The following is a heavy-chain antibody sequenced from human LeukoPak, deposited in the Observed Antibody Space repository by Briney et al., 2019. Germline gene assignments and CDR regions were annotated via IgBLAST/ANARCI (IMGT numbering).Heavy chain of an antibody. J-gene: IGHJ4*02. D-gene: IGHD3-3*02. CDR2: INSDGSST. CDR3: ARDFFHSDISRPFDY. Sequence: GGSLRLSCAASGFTFSSYWMHWVRQAPGKGLVWVSHINSDGSSTNYADSVKGRFTISRDNAKNTLYLQMNSLRAEDTAVNYCARDFFHSDISRPFDYWGQGTLVTVSS. CDR1: GFTFSSYW. V-gene: IGHV3-74*01.